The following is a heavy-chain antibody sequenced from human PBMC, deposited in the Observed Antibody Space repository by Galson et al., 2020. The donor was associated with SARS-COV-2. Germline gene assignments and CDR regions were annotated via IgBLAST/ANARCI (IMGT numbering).Heavy chain of an antibody. CDR3: ARGLDGTGGFNGWDY. V-gene: IGHV4-34*01. CDR2: VNHSGST. CDR1: GGSFSGYF. J-gene: IGHJ4*02. D-gene: IGHD2-8*02. Sequence: SGTLSLTCAVYGGSFSGYFWSWIRQPPGKGLEWIGEVNHSGSTNYNPSLKSRVTISVDTSKNQFSLKLSSVTAADTAVYYCARGLDGTGGFNGWDYWGQGTLVTVSS.